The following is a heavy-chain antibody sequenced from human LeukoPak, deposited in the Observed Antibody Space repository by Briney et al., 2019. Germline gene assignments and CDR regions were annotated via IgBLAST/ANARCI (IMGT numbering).Heavy chain of an antibody. D-gene: IGHD6-19*01. CDR1: GFTFDDYA. V-gene: IGHV3-9*01. Sequence: PGRSLRLSCAASGFTFDDYAMHWVRQAPGKGLELVSGISWNSGRIGYADSVKGRFTISRDNSKNTLYLQMNSLRAEDTAVCYCSRGVAVAGTTKSFDYWGQGTLVTVSS. J-gene: IGHJ4*02. CDR3: SRGVAVAGTTKSFDY. CDR2: ISWNSGRI.